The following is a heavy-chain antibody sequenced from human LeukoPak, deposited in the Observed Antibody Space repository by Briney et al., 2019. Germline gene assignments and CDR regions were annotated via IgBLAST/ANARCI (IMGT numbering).Heavy chain of an antibody. CDR1: GYTFTGSY. CDR3: ARAVVVVPAAIFRNWFDP. D-gene: IGHD2-2*01. Sequence: GASVKVSCKASGYTFTGSYMHWVRQAPGQGLEWIGRINPNSGGTNYAQKFQGRVTMTRDTSISTAYMELSRLRSDDTAVYYCARAVVVVPAAIFRNWFDPWGQGTLVTVSS. J-gene: IGHJ5*02. CDR2: INPNSGGT. V-gene: IGHV1-2*06.